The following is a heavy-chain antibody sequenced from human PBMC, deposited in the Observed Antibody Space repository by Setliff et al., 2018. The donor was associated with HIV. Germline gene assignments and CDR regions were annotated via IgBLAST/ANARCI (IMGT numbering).Heavy chain of an antibody. J-gene: IGHJ3*02. D-gene: IGHD6-13*01. CDR3: AKANKIAVDAFDI. V-gene: IGHV3-23*01. Sequence: GGSLRLSCAASGFTFSSYAMSWVRQAPGKGLEWVSAISGSGGSTYYADSVKGRFTISRDNSKSTLYLQMNSLRAEDTAVYYCAKANKIAVDAFDIWGQGTMVTVSS. CDR1: GFTFSSYA. CDR2: ISGSGGST.